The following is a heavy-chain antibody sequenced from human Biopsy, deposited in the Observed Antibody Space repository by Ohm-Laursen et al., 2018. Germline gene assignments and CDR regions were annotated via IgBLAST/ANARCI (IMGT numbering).Heavy chain of an antibody. CDR3: VSTFHTNNERRPFDM. J-gene: IGHJ3*02. CDR2: VYVGGSN. CDR1: GVSIRGYY. Sequence: GTLSLTCAVSGVSIRGYYWSWVRRPAGRGLEWIGRVYVGGSNNYNPSLRSRVSLSVDTSKNQFSLMLSGVTAADTAVYYCVSTFHTNNERRPFDMWGQGTMVAVSA. D-gene: IGHD5-24*01. V-gene: IGHV4-4*07.